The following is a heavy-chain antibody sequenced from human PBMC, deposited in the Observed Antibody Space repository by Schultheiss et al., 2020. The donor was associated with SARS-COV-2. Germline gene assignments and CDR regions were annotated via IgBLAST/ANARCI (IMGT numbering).Heavy chain of an antibody. V-gene: IGHV4-30-4*01. D-gene: IGHD5-18*01. CDR3: ARGYRYYYYAMDV. CDR1: GGPISSGDSY. CDR2: IYYSGDT. J-gene: IGHJ6*02. Sequence: SQTLSLTCTVSGGPISSGDSYWSWVRQPPGKGLEWIGYIYYSGDTSYNPSLKSRLTISGDTSKNQFSLKVNSVTAADTAVYYCARGYRYYYYAMDVWGQGTTVTVSS.